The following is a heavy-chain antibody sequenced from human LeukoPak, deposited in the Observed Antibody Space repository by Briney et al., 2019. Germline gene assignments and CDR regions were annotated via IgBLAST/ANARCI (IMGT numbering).Heavy chain of an antibody. V-gene: IGHV3-74*01. CDR3: ARAKGPVLLWSGELLGAFEI. CDR2: INSDGSST. D-gene: IGHD3-10*01. J-gene: IGHJ3*02. Sequence: GGSLRLSCAASGFTFSSYWMHWVRQAPGKGLVWVSRINSDGSSTSYADSVKGRFTISRDNAKNTLYLQMNSLRAEDTAVYYCARAKGPVLLWSGELLGAFEIWGQGTMVTVSS. CDR1: GFTFSSYW.